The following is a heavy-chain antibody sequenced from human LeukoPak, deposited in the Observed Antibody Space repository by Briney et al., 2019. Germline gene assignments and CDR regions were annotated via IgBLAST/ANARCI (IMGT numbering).Heavy chain of an antibody. CDR2: IYYSGST. Sequence: NTSETLSLTCAVYGGSFSSYYWGWIRQPPGKGLEWIGSIYYSGSTYYNPSLKSRVTISVDTSKNQFSLKLSSVTAADTAVYYCARDPYSSGWCWGQGTLVTVSS. CDR3: ARDPYSSGWC. D-gene: IGHD6-19*01. CDR1: GGSFSSYY. J-gene: IGHJ4*02. V-gene: IGHV4-39*07.